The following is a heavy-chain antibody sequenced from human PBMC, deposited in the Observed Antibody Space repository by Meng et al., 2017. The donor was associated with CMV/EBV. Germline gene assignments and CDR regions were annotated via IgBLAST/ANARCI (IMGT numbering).Heavy chain of an antibody. CDR2: IYPGDSDT. Sequence: KVSCKGSGYRFTTYWIGWVRQMPGKGLEWMGIIYPGDSDTRYSPSFQGQVTISADKSIRSAYLQWSSLKASDTAMYYCARMGARLDYWGQGTLVIVSS. J-gene: IGHJ4*02. D-gene: IGHD1-26*01. CDR3: ARMGARLDY. V-gene: IGHV5-51*01. CDR1: GYRFTTYW.